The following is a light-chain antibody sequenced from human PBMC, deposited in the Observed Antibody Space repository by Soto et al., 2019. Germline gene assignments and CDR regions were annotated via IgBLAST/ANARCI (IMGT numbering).Light chain of an antibody. CDR2: GAY. J-gene: IGKJ1*01. Sequence: EIVLTQSPGTLSLSPGERATLSCRASQSVSSSYLAWYQQKPGQAPRLLIYGAYNRATGVPDRFSGSRTGTDFSLTISRLEPEDFAVYYCQQYGSRWTFGQGTKVDIK. V-gene: IGKV3-20*01. CDR1: QSVSSSY. CDR3: QQYGSRWT.